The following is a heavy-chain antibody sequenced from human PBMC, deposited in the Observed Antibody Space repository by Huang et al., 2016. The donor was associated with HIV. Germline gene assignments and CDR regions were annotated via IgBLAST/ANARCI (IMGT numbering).Heavy chain of an antibody. D-gene: IGHD3-22*01. V-gene: IGHV3-30*04. CDR3: ARGGGFYDSSGYFHFPFDI. J-gene: IGHJ3*02. Sequence: QVQLVESGGGVVQPGRSLRLSCAIAGFTFSGFAIDWVRQAPGKGLEWVAVMSHDGNNKFYSDSVNGRFTMSRDKSKNTLYLEMNSLRAEDTAVYYCARGGGFYDSSGYFHFPFDIWGQGTLVTVSS. CDR2: MSHDGNNK. CDR1: GFTFSGFA.